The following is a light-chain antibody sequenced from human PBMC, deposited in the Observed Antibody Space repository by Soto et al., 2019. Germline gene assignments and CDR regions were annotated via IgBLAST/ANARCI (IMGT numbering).Light chain of an antibody. V-gene: IGKV1-39*01. CDR3: QQSYRTLSIS. CDR1: ESISRH. CDR2: AAS. Sequence: DIQMTQSPSSLSASVGDRVTITCRASESISRHLNWYQQKPGKAPNLLIYAASTLQNGVPSRFSGSGSGTYFTLTISSLQPEDFATCYGQQSYRTLSISFGQGTRLEIK. J-gene: IGKJ5*01.